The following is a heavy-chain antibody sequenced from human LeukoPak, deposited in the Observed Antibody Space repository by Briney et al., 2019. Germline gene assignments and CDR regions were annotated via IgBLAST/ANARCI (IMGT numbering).Heavy chain of an antibody. D-gene: IGHD3-10*01. V-gene: IGHV3-23*01. J-gene: IGHJ4*02. CDR3: TTYGSGRKFDY. CDR2: ISGSGSTT. Sequence: GGSLRLSCAASGFTFSSYAMNWVRQAPGKGLEWVSAISGSGSTTYYADSVKGRFTISRDNSKNTLFLQMNSLKSEDTAVYYCTTYGSGRKFDYWGQGILVTVSS. CDR1: GFTFSSYA.